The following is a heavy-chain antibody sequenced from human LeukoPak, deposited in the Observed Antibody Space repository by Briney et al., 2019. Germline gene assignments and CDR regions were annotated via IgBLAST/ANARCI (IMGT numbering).Heavy chain of an antibody. Sequence: ASVKVSCKASGYTFTSYYMHWVRHAPGQGLEWMGIINPSGGSTSYAQKFQGRVTITRDTSTSAVYMELSSLRSEDTAVYYCARVPRMGYCSGGSCYDYWGQGTLVTVSS. CDR3: ARVPRMGYCSGGSCYDY. V-gene: IGHV1-46*01. J-gene: IGHJ4*02. CDR1: GYTFTSYY. CDR2: INPSGGST. D-gene: IGHD2-15*01.